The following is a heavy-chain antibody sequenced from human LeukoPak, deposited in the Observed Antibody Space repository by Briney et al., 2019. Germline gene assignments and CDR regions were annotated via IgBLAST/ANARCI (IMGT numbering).Heavy chain of an antibody. V-gene: IGHV4-38-2*01. J-gene: IGHJ4*02. CDR3: ASTAMVTTYFED. CDR1: GYSISSDYY. Sequence: PAETLSLTCAVSGYSISSDYYSGLRRQPPRERVEGSGSNYGSRSSYYDPFLERRVTISVDTSKNQFYLKLSSVTAADTAVYYCASTAMVTTYFEDWGQGPLV. CDR2: NYGSRSS. D-gene: IGHD5-18*01.